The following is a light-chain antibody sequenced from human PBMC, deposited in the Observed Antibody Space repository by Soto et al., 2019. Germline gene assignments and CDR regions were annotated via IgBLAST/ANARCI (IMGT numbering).Light chain of an antibody. V-gene: IGKV3D-15*01. J-gene: IGKJ5*01. Sequence: EIVLTRSPAPLSVSPGERAALSCRASQSVSSDLAWYQQKPGQAPRLLIYDASTTATGVPARFSGGGYGTEFTLTITSLQSEDFAVYWCQQYNNWPLTFGPGTRLEIK. CDR3: QQYNNWPLT. CDR1: QSVSSD. CDR2: DAS.